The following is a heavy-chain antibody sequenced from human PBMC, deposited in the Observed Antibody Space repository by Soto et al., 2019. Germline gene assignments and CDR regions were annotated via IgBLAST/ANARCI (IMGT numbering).Heavy chain of an antibody. Sequence: QMQLVESGGGVVQPGESLRLSCAASGFTFNYYPMHWVRQTPGKGLEWVAVNSFDGSNKYYADSVKGRFTISRDNSKNMLYLQMNSLRAEDAAVYYCARLPGALVAVLYIYPLDGREAMSDVDVWGQGTTVSVSS. J-gene: IGHJ6*02. V-gene: IGHV3-30-3*01. D-gene: IGHD6-19*01. CDR3: ARLPGALVAVLYIYPLDGREAMSDVDV. CDR1: GFTFNYYP. CDR2: NSFDGSNK.